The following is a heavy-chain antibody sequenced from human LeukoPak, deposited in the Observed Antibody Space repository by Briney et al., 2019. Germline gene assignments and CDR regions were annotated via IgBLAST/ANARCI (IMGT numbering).Heavy chain of an antibody. Sequence: GGSLRLSCAASGFTLSDSAMNWVRQAPGKGLEWVSSISSSSSYIYYADSVKGRFTISRDNAKNSLYLQMNSLRAEDTAVYYCARAAGTGAPLDYWGQGTLVTVSS. V-gene: IGHV3-21*01. CDR3: ARAAGTGAPLDY. CDR1: GFTLSDSA. CDR2: ISSSSSYI. D-gene: IGHD1-14*01. J-gene: IGHJ4*02.